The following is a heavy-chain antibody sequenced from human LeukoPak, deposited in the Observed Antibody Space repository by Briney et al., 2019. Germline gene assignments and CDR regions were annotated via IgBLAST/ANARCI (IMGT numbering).Heavy chain of an antibody. CDR1: GFTFSSYG. D-gene: IGHD4-17*01. CDR2: IWYDGSNK. Sequence: YPGGSLRLSCAASGFTFSSYGMHWVRQAPGKGLEWVAVIWYDGSNKYYADSVKGRFTISRDNSKNTLYLQMNSLRAEDTAVYYCAKLASNGDQNPDAFDIWGQGTMVTVSS. J-gene: IGHJ3*02. V-gene: IGHV3-33*06. CDR3: AKLASNGDQNPDAFDI.